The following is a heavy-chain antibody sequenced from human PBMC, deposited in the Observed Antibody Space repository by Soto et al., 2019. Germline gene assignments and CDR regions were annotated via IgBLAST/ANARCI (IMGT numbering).Heavy chain of an antibody. D-gene: IGHD5-18*01. CDR3: ARGAQSRSGYSYGPRGWWFDP. CDR2: IYYSGST. CDR1: GGSISSGGYY. V-gene: IGHV4-31*02. J-gene: IGHJ5*02. Sequence: SETLSLTWTVSGGSISSGGYYWSWIRQYSGKGLEWVGYIYYSGSTYYNPSLKSRVTISVDTSKNQFSLKLSSVTAADTAVYYCARGAQSRSGYSYGPRGWWFDPWGQGTLVTVS.